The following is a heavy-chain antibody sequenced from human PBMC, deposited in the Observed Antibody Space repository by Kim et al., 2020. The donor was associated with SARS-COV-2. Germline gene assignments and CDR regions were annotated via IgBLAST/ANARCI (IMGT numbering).Heavy chain of an antibody. J-gene: IGHJ4*02. Sequence: SYADAVKGRFTISRDNAKNSLYLQMNSLRAEDTAVYYCARDYFGIEQFDYWGQGTLVTVSS. D-gene: IGHD1-20*01. CDR3: ARDYFGIEQFDY. V-gene: IGHV3-21*01.